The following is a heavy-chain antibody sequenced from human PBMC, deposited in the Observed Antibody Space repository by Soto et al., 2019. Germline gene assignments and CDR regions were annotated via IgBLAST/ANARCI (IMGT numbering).Heavy chain of an antibody. CDR1: GFTFSDYY. CDR2: ISSSGSTI. V-gene: IGHV3-11*04. CDR3: ARALDFWSGYLSD. J-gene: IGHJ4*02. Sequence: GGSLRLSCAASGFTFSDYYMSWIRQAPGKGLEWVSYISSSGSTIYYADSVKGRFTISRDNAKNSLYLQMNSLRADDTAIYYCARALDFWSGYLSDWGQGTLVTVSS. D-gene: IGHD3-3*01.